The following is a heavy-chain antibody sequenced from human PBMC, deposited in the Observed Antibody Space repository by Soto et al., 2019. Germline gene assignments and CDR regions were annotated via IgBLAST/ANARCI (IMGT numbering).Heavy chain of an antibody. V-gene: IGHV3-23*01. CDR1: GFTFSSYA. D-gene: IGHD3-10*01. CDR2: FTGSGNT. Sequence: GGSLRLSCAASGFTFSSYAMSWVRQAPEKGLEWVSTFTGSGNTYYADSVKGRFTISRDNSKNTLYLQMNSPRAEDTAVYYCAREFASGSPNYYYWGLGTLVTVSS. CDR3: AREFASGSPNYYY. J-gene: IGHJ4*02.